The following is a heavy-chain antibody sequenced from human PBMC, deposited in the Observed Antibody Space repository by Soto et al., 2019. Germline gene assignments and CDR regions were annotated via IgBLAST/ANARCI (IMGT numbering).Heavy chain of an antibody. V-gene: IGHV3-72*01. CDR1: GFTFSDHS. D-gene: IGHD1-26*01. CDR3: ARDVRVVGGIYFCSGMDV. CDR2: TRTRGNNYIT. J-gene: IGHJ6*02. Sequence: EAQLVESGGGLVQPGGSLRLSCATSGFTFSDHSMDWVRQAPGKGLEWVGRTRTRGNNYITEYAASVKGRFTISRDDSKTALNLIMDSMNAEDTALYYCARDVRVVGGIYFCSGMDVWGQGTTVTVSS.